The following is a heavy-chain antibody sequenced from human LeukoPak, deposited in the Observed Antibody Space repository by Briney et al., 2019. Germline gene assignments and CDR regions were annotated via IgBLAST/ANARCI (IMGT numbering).Heavy chain of an antibody. CDR3: ARDWGVEASPGYMDV. CDR2: IYHSWNT. Sequence: SEPLSLTCTVSGYSISSGYYWGWVRQPPGKGLEWIGNIYHSWNTYYNPSLQSRVTISVDTSKNQFSLKLSSVTAADTAVYYCARDWGVEASPGYMDVWGKGTTVTVSS. V-gene: IGHV4-38-2*02. D-gene: IGHD3-10*01. J-gene: IGHJ6*03. CDR1: GYSISSGYY.